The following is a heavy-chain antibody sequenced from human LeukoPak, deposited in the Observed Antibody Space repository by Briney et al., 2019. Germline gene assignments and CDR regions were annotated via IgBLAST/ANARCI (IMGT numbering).Heavy chain of an antibody. CDR2: IRGKAYGGTT. CDR1: GFTFGDYA. V-gene: IGHV3-49*03. Sequence: GGSLRLSCTASGFTFGDYAMSWFRQAPGKGLEWVGFIRGKAYGGTTEYAAPVRGRFTISRDDSKSIAYLQMNSLKTEDTAVYYCTRGYYDIPDYWSQGTLVTVSS. D-gene: IGHD3-22*01. J-gene: IGHJ4*02. CDR3: TRGYYDIPDY.